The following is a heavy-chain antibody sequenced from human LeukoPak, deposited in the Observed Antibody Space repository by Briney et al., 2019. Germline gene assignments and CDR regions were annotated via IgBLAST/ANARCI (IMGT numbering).Heavy chain of an antibody. V-gene: IGHV4-4*02. D-gene: IGHD2-2*02. CDR3: ARSAQIVAAAIAYYFDY. J-gene: IGHJ4*02. Sequence: PSETLPLTCVVSGGSISSSNWWSWVRQPPGKGLEWIGEIYHSGTTNYNPSLKSRVTVSVDKSKNHFSLKLSSVTAADTAVYYCARSAQIVAAAIAYYFDYWGQGTLVTVSS. CDR1: GGSISSSNW. CDR2: IYHSGTT.